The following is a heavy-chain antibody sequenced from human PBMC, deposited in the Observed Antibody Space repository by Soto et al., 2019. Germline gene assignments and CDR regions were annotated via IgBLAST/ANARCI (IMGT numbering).Heavy chain of an antibody. V-gene: IGHV4-34*01. D-gene: IGHD2-2*01. CDR1: GGSFSGYY. CDR2: INHSVST. J-gene: IGHJ5*02. CDR3: ARDMHAGFTHYFDP. Sequence: PSETLSLTCAVYGGSFSGYYWSWIRQPPGKGLEWIGEINHSVSTNYNPSLKSRVTISVDTSKNQFSLKLSSVTAADTAVYSCARDMHAGFTHYFDPWGLGTLVTVSS.